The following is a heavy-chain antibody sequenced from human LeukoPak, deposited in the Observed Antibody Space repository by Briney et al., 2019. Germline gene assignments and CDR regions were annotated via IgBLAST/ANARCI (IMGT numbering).Heavy chain of an antibody. V-gene: IGHV3-30*10. CDR2: ISSDESGK. CDR1: GFTFSRYA. Sequence: GGSLRLSCAASGFTFSRYAMHWVRQAPGKGLNWVAVISSDESGKYYTESVKGRFTISRDNSRNTLYLQLNSLRIEDTAMYFCARDYRGGAGTIDYWGQGTLVTVSS. D-gene: IGHD2-21*01. CDR3: ARDYRGGAGTIDY. J-gene: IGHJ4*02.